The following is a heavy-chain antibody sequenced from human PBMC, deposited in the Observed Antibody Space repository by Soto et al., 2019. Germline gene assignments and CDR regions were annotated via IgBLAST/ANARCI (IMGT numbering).Heavy chain of an antibody. J-gene: IGHJ4*02. CDR1: GGSFSGYY. V-gene: IGHV4-34*01. Sequence: QSQTLSLTCAVYGGSFSGYYWSWIRQPPGKGLEWIGEINHSGSTNYNPSLKSRVTISVDTSKNQFSLKLSSVTAADTAVYYCARGRRFSSSWFDYWGQGTLVTVSS. D-gene: IGHD6-13*01. CDR3: ARGRRFSSSWFDY. CDR2: INHSGST.